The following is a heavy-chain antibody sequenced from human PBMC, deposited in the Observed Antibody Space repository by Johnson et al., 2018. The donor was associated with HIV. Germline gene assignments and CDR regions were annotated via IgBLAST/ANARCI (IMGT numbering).Heavy chain of an antibody. CDR3: ARDRGRGSEDAFDI. D-gene: IGHD2-15*01. Sequence: MLLVESGGGVVRPGGSLRLSCAASGFTFDDYGMSWVRQAPGKGLEWVSGINWNGGSTGYADSVKGRFTISRDNAKNSLYLQMNSLRAEDTALYYCARDRGRGSEDAFDIWGQGTMVTVSS. CDR2: INWNGGST. CDR1: GFTFDDYG. J-gene: IGHJ3*02. V-gene: IGHV3-20*04.